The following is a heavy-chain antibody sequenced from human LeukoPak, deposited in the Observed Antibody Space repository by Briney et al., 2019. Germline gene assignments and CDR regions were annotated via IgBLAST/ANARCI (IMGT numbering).Heavy chain of an antibody. CDR2: IYYSEST. CDR3: ASRGFEDGSGSFDY. J-gene: IGHJ4*02. CDR1: GGSISSYY. Sequence: PSETLSLTCTVSGGSISSYYWSWLRQPPGKGLEWIGYIYYSESTNYNPSLKSRVTISVDTSKNQFSLKLSSVTAADTAVYYCASRGFEDGSGSFDYWGQGTLVTVSS. D-gene: IGHD3-10*01. V-gene: IGHV4-59*01.